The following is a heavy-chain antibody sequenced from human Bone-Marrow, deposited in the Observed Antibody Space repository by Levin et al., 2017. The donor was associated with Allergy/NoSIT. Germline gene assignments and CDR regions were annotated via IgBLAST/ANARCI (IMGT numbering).Heavy chain of an antibody. CDR1: GDSFTSDH. V-gene: IGHV1-46*01. J-gene: IGHJ4*02. CDR2: INPDNGYT. CDR3: ARVIDPSRFLEWVDFDN. Sequence: ASVKVSCKASGDSFTSDHFHWVRQVSGQGLEWMGIINPDNGYTNYAQRFQGRVVLTRDTSTSTVYMELSSLRSEDSAVYFCARVIDPSRFLEWVDFDNWGQGTLVTVSS. D-gene: IGHD3-3*01.